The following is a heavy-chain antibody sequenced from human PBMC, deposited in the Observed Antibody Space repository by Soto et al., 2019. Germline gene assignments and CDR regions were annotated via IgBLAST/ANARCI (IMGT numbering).Heavy chain of an antibody. CDR1: GGSFSGYY. D-gene: IGHD3-22*01. J-gene: IGHJ4*02. CDR3: ERGLDVNYYDSSGYWLNDY. Sequence: TSETLSLTCAVYGGSFSGYYWSWIRQPPGKGLEWIGEINHSGSTNYNPSLKSRVTISVDTSKNQFSLKLSSVTAADTAVYYCERGLDVNYYDSSGYWLNDYWGQGTLVTVSS. V-gene: IGHV4-34*01. CDR2: INHSGST.